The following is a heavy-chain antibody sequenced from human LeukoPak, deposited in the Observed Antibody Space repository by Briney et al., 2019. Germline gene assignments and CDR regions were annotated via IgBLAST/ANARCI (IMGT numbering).Heavy chain of an antibody. J-gene: IGHJ4*02. V-gene: IGHV1-2*02. D-gene: IGHD3-22*01. CDR2: INPNSGDT. CDR1: GYTFTGYY. CDR3: AGGDIVVIITPDFDY. Sequence: ASVKVSCKASGYTFTGYYMHWVRQAPGQGLEWMGWINPNSGDTNYAQKFQGRVTMTRDTSINTAYMELSRLRSDDTAMYYCAGGDIVVIITPDFDYWGQGTLVTVSS.